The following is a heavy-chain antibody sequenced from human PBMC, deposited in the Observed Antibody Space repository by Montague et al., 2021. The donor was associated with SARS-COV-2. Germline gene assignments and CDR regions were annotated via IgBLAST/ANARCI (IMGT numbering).Heavy chain of an antibody. Sequence: SETLSLTCTVSGFSIGSGDYWCWIRQPPGKGLEWIWSIYHSGTTYYNPLLQSRLTMSIDTSTNQFSLRLTAVTAADTAVFFWMREKAGGLRNVFDIWGQGTTVTVSS. CDR3: MREKAGGLRNVFDI. CDR1: GFSIGSGDY. V-gene: IGHV4-38-2*02. J-gene: IGHJ3*02. CDR2: IYHSGTT.